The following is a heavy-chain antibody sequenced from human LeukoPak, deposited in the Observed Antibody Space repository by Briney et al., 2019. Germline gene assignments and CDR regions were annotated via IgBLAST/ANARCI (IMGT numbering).Heavy chain of an antibody. CDR2: IYSDGIST. CDR1: GFTFSSYW. V-gene: IGHV3-74*01. Sequence: QPGGSLRLSCAASGFTFSSYWMHWVRQAPGKGLVWVSRIYSDGISTSYADSVKGRFTISRDNAKNTLYLQMNSLRAEDTAVYYCASDFWSGYYTPMGVNYWGQGTLVTVSS. D-gene: IGHD3-3*01. J-gene: IGHJ4*02. CDR3: ASDFWSGYYTPMGVNY.